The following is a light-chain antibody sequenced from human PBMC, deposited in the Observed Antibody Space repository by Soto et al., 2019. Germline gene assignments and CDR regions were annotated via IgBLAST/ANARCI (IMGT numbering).Light chain of an antibody. CDR3: KQYGSSGT. CDR2: GAS. CDR1: QTLRRTY. Sequence: EIVLMPSQGTLSLSPGERAPLSCRASQTLRRTYIAWYQQKPGQAPRVLIYGASKRATGIPDRFSGSGSGTDFSLTISRLAPEDFAVYYCKQYGSSGTCGHGTKGDIK. J-gene: IGKJ1*01. V-gene: IGKV3-20*01.